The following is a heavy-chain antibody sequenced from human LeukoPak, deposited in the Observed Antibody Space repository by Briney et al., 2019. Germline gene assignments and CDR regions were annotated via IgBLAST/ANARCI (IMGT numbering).Heavy chain of an antibody. CDR3: ARDHYYDSSGYYGWFDP. CDR2: ISSSSGYI. V-gene: IGHV3-21*01. J-gene: IGHJ5*02. D-gene: IGHD3-22*01. CDR1: GFTFSSYS. Sequence: GGSLRLSCAASGFTFSSYSMNWVRQAPGKGLEWVSSISSSSGYIYYADSVKGRFTISRDNAKNSLYLQMNSLRAEDTAVYYCARDHYYDSSGYYGWFDPWGQGTLVTVSS.